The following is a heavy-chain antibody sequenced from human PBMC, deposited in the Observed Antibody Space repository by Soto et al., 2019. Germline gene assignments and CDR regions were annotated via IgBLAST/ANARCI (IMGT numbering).Heavy chain of an antibody. D-gene: IGHD3-9*01. Sequence: QVQLVQSGAEVKKPGCSVKVSCKASGGTFSSYAISWVRQAPGQGLEWMGGIIPIFGTANYAQKFQGRVTITADESTSTAYMELSSLRSEDTAVYYCARCHYDILTGYPYYYYYGMDVWGQGTTVTVSS. CDR2: IIPIFGTA. CDR3: ARCHYDILTGYPYYYYYGMDV. J-gene: IGHJ6*02. V-gene: IGHV1-69*01. CDR1: GGTFSSYA.